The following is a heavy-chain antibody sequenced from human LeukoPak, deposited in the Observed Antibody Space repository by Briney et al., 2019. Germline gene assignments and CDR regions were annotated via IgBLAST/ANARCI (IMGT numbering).Heavy chain of an antibody. V-gene: IGHV4-59*08. CDR1: GGSISSYY. Sequence: SETLSLTCTVSGGSISSYYWSWIRQPPGKGLEWIGYIYYSGSTYYNPSLKSRVTISVDTSKNQFSLKLSSVTAADTAVYYCARHESTGFNDFWSGYPTPHFDYWGQGTLVTVSS. D-gene: IGHD3-3*01. CDR3: ARHESTGFNDFWSGYPTPHFDY. J-gene: IGHJ4*02. CDR2: IYYSGST.